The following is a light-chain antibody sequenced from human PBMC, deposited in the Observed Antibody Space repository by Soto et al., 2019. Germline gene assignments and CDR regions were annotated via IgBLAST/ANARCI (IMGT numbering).Light chain of an antibody. J-gene: IGKJ5*01. CDR1: QSVSRSY. CDR3: QQYDGSPIT. Sequence: EIVLTQSPGTLSLSPGERATLSCRASQSVSRSYLAWYQQKPGQAPRLLISGISTRATGIPDRFSGGGSGTDFTLTISRLEPEDFAVYYCQQYDGSPITVGQGTRLESK. V-gene: IGKV3-20*01. CDR2: GIS.